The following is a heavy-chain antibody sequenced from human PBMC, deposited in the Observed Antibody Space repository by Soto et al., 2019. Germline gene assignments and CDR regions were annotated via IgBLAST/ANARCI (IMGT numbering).Heavy chain of an antibody. CDR2: IRGKAYGGTT. CDR1: GFTFGDHD. CDR3: ARVGCTSTSCYYLFDF. Sequence: GGSLRLSCTTSGFTFGDHDMSWLRQAPGKGLEWLGFIRGKAYGGTTEYAASVEGRFAMSRDDSQGIAYLQMNSLKTEDTAVYYCARVGCTSTSCYYLFDFWGQGSLVTVSS. V-gene: IGHV3-49*03. J-gene: IGHJ4*02. D-gene: IGHD2-2*01.